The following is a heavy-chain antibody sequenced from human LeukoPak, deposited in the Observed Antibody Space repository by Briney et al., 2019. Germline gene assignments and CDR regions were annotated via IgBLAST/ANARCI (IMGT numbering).Heavy chain of an antibody. CDR3: ARSHTTPMVRVINWFDP. Sequence: KPSETLSLTCTVSGGSIGSSSYYWGWIRQPPGKGLEWIGSIYYSGSTYYNPSLKSRVTISVDTSKNQFSLKLSSVTAADTAVYYCARSHTTPMVRVINWFDPWGQGTLVTVSS. V-gene: IGHV4-39*01. CDR2: IYYSGST. CDR1: GGSIGSSSYY. J-gene: IGHJ5*02. D-gene: IGHD3-10*01.